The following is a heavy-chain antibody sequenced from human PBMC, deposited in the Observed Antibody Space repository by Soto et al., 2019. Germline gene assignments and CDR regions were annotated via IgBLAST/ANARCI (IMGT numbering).Heavy chain of an antibody. CDR2: IKEDGSEK. V-gene: IGHV3-7*03. CDR3: ARGSSRFDE. J-gene: IGHJ4*02. CDR1: EFTFSSYW. Sequence: EVQLVESGGGLVQPGGSLRLSCAASEFTFSSYWMSWVRQAPGKGLEGVDNIKEDGSEKYYVDSVQGRFTISRDDVKNSLYRQMNSLRAEDKAVYYCARGSSRFDEWGQGTLVTVSS. D-gene: IGHD6-13*01.